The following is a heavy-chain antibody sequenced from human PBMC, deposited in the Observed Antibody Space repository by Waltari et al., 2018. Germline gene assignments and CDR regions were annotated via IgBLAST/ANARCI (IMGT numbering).Heavy chain of an antibody. Sequence: EVQLVESGGGLVQPGGSLRLSCSGCELPFAYYWVTWVRQAPGKGLEWVANIKEDGSEKYYVDSVKGRFTISRDNAKNSLYLQMSSLRVEDTAVYYCATQSWSNFEYWGQGTLVTVSS. V-gene: IGHV3-7*01. CDR3: ATQSWSNFEY. J-gene: IGHJ4*02. D-gene: IGHD3-3*01. CDR1: ELPFAYYW. CDR2: IKEDGSEK.